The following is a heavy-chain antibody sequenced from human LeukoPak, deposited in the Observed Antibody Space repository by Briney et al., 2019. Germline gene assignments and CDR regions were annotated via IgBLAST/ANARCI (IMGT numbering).Heavy chain of an antibody. CDR3: ARGRGSSGWYGGTTSGGYYFDY. CDR2: INHSGST. Sequence: SETLSLTXAVYGGSFSGYYWSWIRQPPGKGLEWIGEINHSGSTNYNPSLKSRVTISVDTSKNQFSLKLSSVTAADTAVYYCARGRGSSGWYGGTTSGGYYFDYWGQGTLVTVSS. V-gene: IGHV4-34*01. D-gene: IGHD6-19*01. J-gene: IGHJ4*02. CDR1: GGSFSGYY.